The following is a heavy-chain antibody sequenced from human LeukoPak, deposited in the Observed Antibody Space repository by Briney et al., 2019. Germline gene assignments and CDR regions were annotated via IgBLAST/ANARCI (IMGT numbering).Heavy chain of an antibody. J-gene: IGHJ3*02. CDR1: GYTFTSYD. V-gene: IGHV1-8*01. Sequence: VASVKVSCKASGYTFTSYDINWVRQATGQGLEWMGWMNPNSGNTGYAQKFQGRVTMTRNTSISTAYMELSSLRSEDTAVYYCAREYSSGWADAFDIWGQGAMDTVSS. D-gene: IGHD6-19*01. CDR2: MNPNSGNT. CDR3: AREYSSGWADAFDI.